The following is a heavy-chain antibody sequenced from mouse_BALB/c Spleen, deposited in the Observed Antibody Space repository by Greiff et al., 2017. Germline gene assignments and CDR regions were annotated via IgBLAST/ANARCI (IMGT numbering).Heavy chain of an antibody. J-gene: IGHJ4*01. CDR1: GFAFSSYD. Sequence: EVKLVESGGGLVKPGGSLKLSCAASGFAFSSYDMSWVRQTPEKRLEWVAYISSGGGSTYYPDTVKGRFTISRDNAKNTLYLQMSSLKSEDTAMYYCARPTATNYAMDYWGQGTSVTVSS. CDR2: ISSGGGST. D-gene: IGHD1-2*01. V-gene: IGHV5-12-1*01. CDR3: ARPTATNYAMDY.